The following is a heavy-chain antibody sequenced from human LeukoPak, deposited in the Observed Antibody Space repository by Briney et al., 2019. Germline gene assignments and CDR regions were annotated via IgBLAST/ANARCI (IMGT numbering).Heavy chain of an antibody. V-gene: IGHV3-7*01. Sequence: GGSLRLSCAASGFTFSDYYMSWIRQAPGKGLEWVANIKQDGSEKYYVDSVKGRFTISRDNAKNSLYLQMNSLRAENTAVYYCARGGGIDYYDSSGYSYYYYYYMDVWGKGTTVTISS. CDR1: GFTFSDYY. CDR2: IKQDGSEK. D-gene: IGHD3-22*01. J-gene: IGHJ6*03. CDR3: ARGGGIDYYDSSGYSYYYYYYMDV.